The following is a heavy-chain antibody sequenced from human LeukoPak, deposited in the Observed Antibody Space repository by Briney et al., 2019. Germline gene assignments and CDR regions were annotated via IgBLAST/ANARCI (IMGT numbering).Heavy chain of an antibody. D-gene: IGHD3-16*02. CDR3: ARDYDYVWGSYRPLIDY. CDR2: ISAYNGNT. CDR1: GYTFTSYG. Sequence: ASVKVSCKASGYTFTSYGISWVRQAPGQGLEWMGWISAYNGNTNYAQKLQGRVTMTTDTSTSTAYMELRSLRSDDTAVYYCARDYDYVWGSYRPLIDYRGQGTLVTVSS. V-gene: IGHV1-18*01. J-gene: IGHJ4*02.